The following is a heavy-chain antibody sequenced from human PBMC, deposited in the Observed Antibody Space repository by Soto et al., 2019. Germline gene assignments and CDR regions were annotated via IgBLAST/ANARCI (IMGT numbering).Heavy chain of an antibody. J-gene: IGHJ4*02. Sequence: QVQLQESGPGLVKPSETLSLTCTVSGGSISSYYWSWIRQPPGKGLEWIGYIYYSGSTNYNPSLKSRVTISVYTSKNQFSLKLSSVTAADTAVYYCARDLRGSYLFDYWGQGTLVTVSS. D-gene: IGHD1-26*01. CDR3: ARDLRGSYLFDY. CDR2: IYYSGST. CDR1: GGSISSYY. V-gene: IGHV4-59*01.